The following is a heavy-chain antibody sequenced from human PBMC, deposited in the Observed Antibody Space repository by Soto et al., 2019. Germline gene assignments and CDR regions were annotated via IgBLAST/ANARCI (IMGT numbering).Heavy chain of an antibody. J-gene: IGHJ4*02. D-gene: IGHD3-22*01. V-gene: IGHV1-46*01. CDR3: ARDHLDRYYYDSSGYYPPDY. CDR1: GSTFTSYY. CDR2: INPIGGST. Sequence: ASVKVSCKASGSTFTSYYMHWVRQAPGQGLEWMGIINPIGGSTSYAPRFQGRVTMTRDTSTSTVYMELSSLTSEDTAVYYCARDHLDRYYYDSSGYYPPDYWGQGTLVTVSS.